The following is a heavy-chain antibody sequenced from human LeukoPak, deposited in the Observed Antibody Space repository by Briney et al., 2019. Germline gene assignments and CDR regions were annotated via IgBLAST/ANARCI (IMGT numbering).Heavy chain of an antibody. CDR3: ASGLGSGSYYGY. V-gene: IGHV1-46*01. D-gene: IGHD1-26*01. Sequence: ASVTVSCKASGYTFTSYRVRWVRQAPGQGLEWMGMINPIGGSTTYTQKFQGGVTMTRDTSTSTVYMELSSLRSEDTAVYYCASGLGSGSYYGYWGQGTLVTVSS. J-gene: IGHJ4*02. CDR1: GYTFTSYR. CDR2: INPIGGST.